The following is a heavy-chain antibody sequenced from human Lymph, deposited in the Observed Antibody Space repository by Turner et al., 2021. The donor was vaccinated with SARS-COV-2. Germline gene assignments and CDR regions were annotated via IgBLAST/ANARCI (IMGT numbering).Heavy chain of an antibody. V-gene: IGHV4-59*01. CDR3: ARGFDY. J-gene: IGHJ4*02. CDR1: GDSISNYY. Sequence: QVQLQESGPGLVKPSETLSLTCTVSGDSISNYYWSWIRQPPGKGLEWIGYIYYSGSTNYNPSLKCRVTISVDTSKNHFSLKLSSVTAADTAVYYCARGFDYWGQGTLVTVSS. CDR2: IYYSGST.